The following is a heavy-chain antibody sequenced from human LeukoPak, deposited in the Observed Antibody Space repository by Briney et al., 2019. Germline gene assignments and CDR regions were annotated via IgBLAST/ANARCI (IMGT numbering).Heavy chain of an antibody. D-gene: IGHD3-10*01. CDR2: INPNSGGT. CDR3: ARAVYYYGSGSYDY. Sequence: ASVKVSCKASGYSFTSHYMHWVRQAPGQGLEWMGWINPNSGGTNYAQKFQGRVTMTRDTSISTAYMELSRLRSDDTAVYYCARAVYYYGSGSYDYWGQGTLVTVSS. V-gene: IGHV1-2*02. CDR1: GYSFTSHY. J-gene: IGHJ4*02.